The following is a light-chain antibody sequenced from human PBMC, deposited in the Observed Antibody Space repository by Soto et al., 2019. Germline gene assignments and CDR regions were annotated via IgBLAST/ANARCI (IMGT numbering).Light chain of an antibody. CDR1: SSDIDAYNY. Sequence: QSVLTQPASVSGSPGQSITISCTGTSSDIDAYNYVSWYQQHPGKAPKLMIYDVSNRPSGISNRFSGSKSGNTASLTISGLQAEDEADYCCGSYTTSSNYVFGTGTKVTVL. CDR3: GSYTTSSNYV. CDR2: DVS. V-gene: IGLV2-14*01. J-gene: IGLJ1*01.